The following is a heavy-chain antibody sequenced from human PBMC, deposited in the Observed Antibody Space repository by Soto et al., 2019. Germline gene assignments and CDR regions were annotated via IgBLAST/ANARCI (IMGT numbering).Heavy chain of an antibody. CDR3: ARASGSSGWYYFDY. CDR1: GYTFTAYG. V-gene: IGHV1-18*01. D-gene: IGHD6-19*01. CDR2: ISVYTGNT. Sequence: GASVKVSCKASGYTFTAYGFNWVRQAPGQGLEWKGWISVYTGNTNYAQNLQGRVTMTTDTSTRTAYMELRGLRSDDTAVYYCARASGSSGWYYFDYWGQGTLVTVSS. J-gene: IGHJ4*02.